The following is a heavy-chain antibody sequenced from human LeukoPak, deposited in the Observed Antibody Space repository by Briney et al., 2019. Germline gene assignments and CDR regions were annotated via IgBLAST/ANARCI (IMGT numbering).Heavy chain of an antibody. CDR3: ARVPYYDSSGYYYPRNFDY. Sequence: GGSLRLSCVVSGVTFSSHWMSWVRQAPGKGLEWVSSISSSSSYIYYADSVKGRFTISRDNAKNSLYLQMNSLRAEDTAVYYCARVPYYDSSGYYYPRNFDYWGQGTLVTVSS. CDR2: ISSSSSYI. D-gene: IGHD3-22*01. CDR1: GVTFSSHW. J-gene: IGHJ4*02. V-gene: IGHV3-21*01.